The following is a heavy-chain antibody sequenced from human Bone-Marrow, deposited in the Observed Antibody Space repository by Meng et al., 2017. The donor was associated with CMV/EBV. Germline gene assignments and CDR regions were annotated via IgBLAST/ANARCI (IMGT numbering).Heavy chain of an antibody. CDR1: GGSISSYY. J-gene: IGHJ6*02. V-gene: IGHV4-59*01. CDR2: IYYSGST. Sequence: GSLRLSCTVSGGSISSYYRSWIRQPPGKGLEWIGYIYYSGSTNYNPSLKSRVTISVATPKNQFSLKLSSVTAADTAVYYCASGPLAATPPYYPHYGMDVWGQGTTVTVYS. D-gene: IGHD2-15*01. CDR3: ASGPLAATPPYYPHYGMDV.